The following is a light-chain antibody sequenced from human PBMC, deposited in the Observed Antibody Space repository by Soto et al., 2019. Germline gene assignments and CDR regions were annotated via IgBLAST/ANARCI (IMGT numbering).Light chain of an antibody. Sequence: QSALTQPASVSGSPGQSITMSCTGTSSDVGGYNFVSWYQQHPGKAPKLMIYEVSNRPSGVSNRSSGSKSGNTASLTVSGLQADDEADYYCSSYTSSSTWVFGGGTKLTVL. CDR3: SSYTSSSTWV. V-gene: IGLV2-14*01. CDR2: EVS. CDR1: SSDVGGYNF. J-gene: IGLJ3*02.